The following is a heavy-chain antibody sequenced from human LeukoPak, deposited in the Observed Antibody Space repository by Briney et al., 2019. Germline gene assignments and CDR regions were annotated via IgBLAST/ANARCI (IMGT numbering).Heavy chain of an antibody. CDR2: IRYDGSNK. J-gene: IGHJ4*02. D-gene: IGHD2-2*01. Sequence: GGSLRLSCAASGFTFSSYGMHWVRQAPGKGLEWVAFIRYDGSNKYYADSVKGRFTISRDNSKNTLYLQMNSLRAEDTAVYYCAKDPQPGRAAHIVVVPAASRGYWGQGTLVTVSS. CDR1: GFTFSSYG. V-gene: IGHV3-30*02. CDR3: AKDPQPGRAAHIVVVPAASRGY.